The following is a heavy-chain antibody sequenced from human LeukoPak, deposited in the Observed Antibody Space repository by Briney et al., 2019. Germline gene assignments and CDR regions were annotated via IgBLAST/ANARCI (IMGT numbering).Heavy chain of an antibody. Sequence: SETLSLTCAVYGGSFSGFHWSWIRQSPGKGLQWIGEISHDESANYNPSLKSRVTISVDTSKNQFSLKLSSVTAADTAVYYCARGPRQQLTHFDYWGQGTLVTVSS. CDR1: GGSFSGFH. CDR2: ISHDESA. J-gene: IGHJ4*02. CDR3: ARGPRQQLTHFDY. D-gene: IGHD6-13*01. V-gene: IGHV4-34*01.